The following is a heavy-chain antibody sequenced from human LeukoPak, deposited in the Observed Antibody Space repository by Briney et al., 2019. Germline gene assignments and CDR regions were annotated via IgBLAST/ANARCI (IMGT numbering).Heavy chain of an antibody. CDR1: GFTFSSYR. D-gene: IGHD3-3*01. J-gene: IGHJ6*03. Sequence: PGGSLRLSCAASGFTFSSYRMNWVRQAPGRGLEWVSSISSSSSYIYYADSVKGRFTISRDNAKNSQYLQMNSLRAEDTALYYCARGGITIFGVVSYMDVWGKGTTVTVSS. CDR2: ISSSSSYI. V-gene: IGHV3-21*04. CDR3: ARGGITIFGVVSYMDV.